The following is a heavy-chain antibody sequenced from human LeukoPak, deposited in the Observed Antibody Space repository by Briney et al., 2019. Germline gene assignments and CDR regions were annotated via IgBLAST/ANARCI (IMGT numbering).Heavy chain of an antibody. D-gene: IGHD3-22*01. CDR3: ARSPRHYCDSSGYFFGQDY. J-gene: IGHJ4*02. V-gene: IGHV1-2*02. CDR2: INPNSGGT. Sequence: GASVKVSCKASGYTFTGYYMHWVRQAPGQGLEWMGWINPNSGGTNYAQNFQGRVTMTRDTPISTAYMELSRLRSDDTAVYYCARSPRHYCDSSGYFFGQDYWGQGTLVTVSS. CDR1: GYTFTGYY.